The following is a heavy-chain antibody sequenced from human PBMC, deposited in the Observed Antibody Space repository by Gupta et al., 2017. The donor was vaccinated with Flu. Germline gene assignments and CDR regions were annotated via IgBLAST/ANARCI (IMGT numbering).Heavy chain of an antibody. CDR1: AGPVNTGSNY. Sequence: QVQLHESVPGLLKSSQSLSLICTVAAGPVNTGSNYCTWIRQPAGSGLEWIGRIFTSGTTTYSPSLGSRVTISRDTSKNQVSLNLRSVTAADTAVYYCAREGSAAAGYFQVWGQGILVAVSS. CDR2: IFTSGTT. J-gene: IGHJ1*01. CDR3: AREGSAAAGYFQV. V-gene: IGHV4-61*02. D-gene: IGHD6-25*01.